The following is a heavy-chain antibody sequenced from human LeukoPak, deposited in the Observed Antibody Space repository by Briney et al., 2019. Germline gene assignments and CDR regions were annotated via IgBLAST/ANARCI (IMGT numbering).Heavy chain of an antibody. J-gene: IGHJ4*02. CDR1: GGTFSSYA. D-gene: IGHD4-17*01. Sequence: GASVKVSCKASGGTFSSYAISWVRQAPGQGLEWMGGIIPIFGTANYAQKFQGRVTITADESTSTAYMELSSLRSEDTAVYYCARDRGYGDDECFFDYWGQGTLVTVSS. V-gene: IGHV1-69*13. CDR2: IIPIFGTA. CDR3: ARDRGYGDDECFFDY.